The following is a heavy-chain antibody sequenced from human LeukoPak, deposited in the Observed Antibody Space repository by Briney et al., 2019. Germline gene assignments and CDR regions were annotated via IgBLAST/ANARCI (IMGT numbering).Heavy chain of an antibody. CDR1: GFTFSSYG. D-gene: IGHD1-1*01. J-gene: IGHJ4*02. CDR2: ISYDGSNK. V-gene: IGHV3-30*18. CDR3: AKDPNLGTTHNYYFDY. Sequence: GGFLRLSCAASGFTFSSYGMHWVRQAPGKGLEWVAVISYDGSNKYYADSVKGRFTISRDNSKNTLYLQMNSLRAEDTAVYYCAKDPNLGTTHNYYFDYWGQGTLVTVSS.